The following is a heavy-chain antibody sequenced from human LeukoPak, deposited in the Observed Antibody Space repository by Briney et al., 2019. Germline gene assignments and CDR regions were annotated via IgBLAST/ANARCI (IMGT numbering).Heavy chain of an antibody. CDR3: ARVRYYDFWSGYRDAFDI. CDR1: GFTFSSYA. Sequence: GGSLRLSCAASGFTFSSYAMHWVRQAPGKGLEWVAVISYDGSNKYYADSVKGRFAISRDNSKNTLYLQMNSLRAEDTAVYYCARVRYYDFWSGYRDAFDIWGQGTMVTVSS. J-gene: IGHJ3*02. V-gene: IGHV3-30*09. D-gene: IGHD3-3*01. CDR2: ISYDGSNK.